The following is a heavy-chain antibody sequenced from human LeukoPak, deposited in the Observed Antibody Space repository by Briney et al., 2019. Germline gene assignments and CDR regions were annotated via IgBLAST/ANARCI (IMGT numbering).Heavy chain of an antibody. CDR2: INHSGST. D-gene: IGHD1-26*01. J-gene: IGHJ4*02. CDR3: ARVVGATDY. CDR1: GGSFSGYY. Sequence: KTSETLSLTCAVYGGSFSGYYWSWIRQPPGKGLEWIGEINHSGSTNYNPSLKSRVTISVDTSKNQFSLKLSSVTAADTAVYYCARVVGATDYWGQGTLVTVSS. V-gene: IGHV4-34*01.